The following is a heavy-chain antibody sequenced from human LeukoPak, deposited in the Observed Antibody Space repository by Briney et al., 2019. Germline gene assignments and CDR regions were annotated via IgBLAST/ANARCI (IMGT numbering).Heavy chain of an antibody. CDR2: IYPGDSDT. V-gene: IGHV5-51*01. J-gene: IGHJ4*02. CDR1: GYTFSNFW. Sequence: GESLKISCKGSGYTFSNFWIAWVRQMPGKGLEWMGSIYPGDSDTRYRPSLQGQVTISADKSISTAYLQWSSLKASDTAMYYCARRDYGGKHFDYWGQGTLVTVSS. CDR3: ARRDYGGKHFDY. D-gene: IGHD4-23*01.